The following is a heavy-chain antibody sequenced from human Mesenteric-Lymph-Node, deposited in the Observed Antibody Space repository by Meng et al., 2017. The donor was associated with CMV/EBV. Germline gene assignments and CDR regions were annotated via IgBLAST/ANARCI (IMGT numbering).Heavy chain of an antibody. CDR2: INSDGSST. CDR1: GFTFSSYW. CDR3: ARRGLTTVNPVGYDY. V-gene: IGHV3-74*01. J-gene: IGHJ4*02. Sequence: GVSLRLSSAASGFTFSSYWMHWVRQAPGKGLVWVSRINSDGSSTNYADSVKGRFTISRDNAKNTLYLQMNSLRADDTAVYYCARRGLTTVNPVGYDYWGQGTLVTVSS. D-gene: IGHD4-11*01.